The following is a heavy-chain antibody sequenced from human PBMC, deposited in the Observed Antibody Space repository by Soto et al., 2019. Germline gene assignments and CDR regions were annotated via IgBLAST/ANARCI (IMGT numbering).Heavy chain of an antibody. J-gene: IGHJ4*02. CDR3: AKEQKDSSSWSELNY. D-gene: IGHD6-13*01. CDR2: ISGSGGST. CDR1: GFTFSSYA. Sequence: PGGSLRLSCADSGFTFSSYAMSWVRQAPGKGLEWVSAISGSGGSTYYAGSVKGRFTISRDNSKNTLYLQMNSLRAEDTAVYYCAKEQKDSSSWSELNYWGQGTLVTVSS. V-gene: IGHV3-23*01.